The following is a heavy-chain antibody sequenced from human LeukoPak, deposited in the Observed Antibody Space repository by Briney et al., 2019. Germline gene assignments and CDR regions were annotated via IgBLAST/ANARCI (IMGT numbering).Heavy chain of an antibody. CDR3: ARDSSPDY. CDR1: GFTFSSYS. V-gene: IGHV3-48*01. CDR2: ISSSSSTI. Sequence: GSLRLSCAASGFTFSSYSMNWVRQAPGKGLEWVSYISSSSSTIYYADSVKGRFTISRDNAKNSLYLQMNSLGAEDTAVYYCARDSSPDYWGQGTLVTVSS. D-gene: IGHD6-13*01. J-gene: IGHJ4*02.